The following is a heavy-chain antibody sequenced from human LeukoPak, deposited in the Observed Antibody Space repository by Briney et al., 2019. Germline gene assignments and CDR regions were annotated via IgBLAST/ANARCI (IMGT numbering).Heavy chain of an antibody. CDR3: ARSNKGPGDMGMDV. CDR1: GYTFTGYY. D-gene: IGHD2-15*01. CDR2: INPNSGGT. V-gene: IGHV1-2*02. Sequence: GASVKVSCKASGYTFTGYYMHWVRQAPGQGLEWMGWINPNSGGTNYAQKFQGRVTMTRDTSKNQFSLKLSSVTAADTAVYYCARSNKGPGDMGMDVWGKGTTVTISS. J-gene: IGHJ6*03.